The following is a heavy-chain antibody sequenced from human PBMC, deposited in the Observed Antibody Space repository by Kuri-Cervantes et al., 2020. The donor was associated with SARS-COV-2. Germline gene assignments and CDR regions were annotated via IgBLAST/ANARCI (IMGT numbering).Heavy chain of an antibody. D-gene: IGHD6-19*01. J-gene: IGHJ5*02. CDR3: ATGIAVGTQNWFDP. CDR1: GYTFTNYY. V-gene: IGHV1-24*01. CDR2: FDPEDGET. Sequence: ASVKVSCKASGYTFTNYYVHWVRQAPGKGLEWMGGFDPEDGETIYAQKFQGRVTMTEDTSTDTAYMELSSLRSEDTAVYYCATGIAVGTQNWFDPWGQGTLVTVSS.